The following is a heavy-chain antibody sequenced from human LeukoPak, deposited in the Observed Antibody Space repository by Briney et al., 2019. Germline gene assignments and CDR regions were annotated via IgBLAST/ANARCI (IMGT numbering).Heavy chain of an antibody. D-gene: IGHD3-22*01. V-gene: IGHV3-23*01. CDR1: GFNLSDYA. J-gene: IGHJ4*02. CDR2: VGFNGVTR. CDR3: AKGSSRLLRPHFDF. Sequence: GGSLRLSCVASGFNLSDYAMTWVRQAPGKGLVWVSVVGFNGVTRFYADSVKDRFIVSRDNAKNTLHLEMKGLRAEDSAFYYCAKGSSRLLRPHFDFWRQGILVTVSS.